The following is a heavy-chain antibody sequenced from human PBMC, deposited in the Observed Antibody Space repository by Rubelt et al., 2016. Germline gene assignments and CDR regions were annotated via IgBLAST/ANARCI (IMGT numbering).Heavy chain of an antibody. Sequence: QVQLVQSGAEVKKPGASVKVSCQASGYTFTSYYMHWVRPDPGQGLEWMGILNPSGGSTSYAQKFQGRVTRTRDTSTSTVYMELSSLRSEDTAVYYCARNHYSSSWYLNPWGQGTLVTVSS. D-gene: IGHD6-13*01. CDR3: ARNHYSSSWYLNP. CDR2: LNPSGGST. CDR1: GYTFTSYY. V-gene: IGHV1-46*01. J-gene: IGHJ5*02.